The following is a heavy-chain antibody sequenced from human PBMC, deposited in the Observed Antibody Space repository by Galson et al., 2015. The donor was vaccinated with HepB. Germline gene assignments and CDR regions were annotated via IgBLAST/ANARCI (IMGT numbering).Heavy chain of an antibody. V-gene: IGHV6-1*01. D-gene: IGHD2-8*01. J-gene: IGHJ4*02. CDR2: TFYRSKWYN. CDR1: GDSVSSDTAA. CDR3: ARVSKGFGYCTTTTCNAFNS. Sequence: CAISGDSVSSDTAAWNWIRQSPSRGLEWLGRTFYRSKWYNEYAVSVRSRITFSPDTPKNQLSLQLNSVTPEDTAVYYCARVSKGFGYCTTTTCNAFNSWGQGTLVTVSS.